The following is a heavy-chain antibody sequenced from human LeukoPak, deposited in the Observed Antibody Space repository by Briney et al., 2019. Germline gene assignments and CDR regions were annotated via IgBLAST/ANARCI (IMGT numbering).Heavy chain of an antibody. D-gene: IGHD2-2*02. J-gene: IGHJ6*03. V-gene: IGHV1-2*02. CDR2: INPNSGGT. CDR3: ARDGCSSTSCYTNYYYYMDV. Sequence: ASVKVSCKASGYTFTGYYMHWVRQAPGQGLEWMGWINPNSGGTNYAQKFQGRVTMTRDTPISTAYMELSRLRSDDTAVYYCARDGCSSTSCYTNYYYYMDVWGKGTTVTVSS. CDR1: GYTFTGYY.